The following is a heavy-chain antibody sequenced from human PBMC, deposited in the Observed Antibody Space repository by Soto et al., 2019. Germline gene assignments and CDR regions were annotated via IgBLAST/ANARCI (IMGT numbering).Heavy chain of an antibody. CDR1: GGTFSSYA. CDR3: ARVFPYHYYDSSGYTSVPSGPFDY. J-gene: IGHJ4*02. V-gene: IGHV1-69*13. D-gene: IGHD3-22*01. CDR2: IIPIFGTA. Sequence: SVKVSCKASGGTFSSYAISWVRQAPGQGLEWMGGIIPIFGTANYAQKFQGRVTITADESTSTAYMELSSLRSEDTAVYYCARVFPYHYYDSSGYTSVPSGPFDYWGQGTLVTVSS.